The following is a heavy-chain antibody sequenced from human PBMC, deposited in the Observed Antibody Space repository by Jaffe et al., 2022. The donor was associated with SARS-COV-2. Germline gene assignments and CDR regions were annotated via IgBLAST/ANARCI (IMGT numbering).Heavy chain of an antibody. J-gene: IGHJ4*02. CDR3: AAYSGSYPANY. CDR1: GFTFSSHW. Sequence: EVQLVESGGGLVQPGGSLRLSCAVSGFTFSSHWMHWVRQGPGKGLVWVSRISTDGSSTRYADSVKGRFTISRDNAKNMLYLQMNSLRGEDTAVYYCAAYSGSYPANYWGQGTLVTVSS. CDR2: ISTDGSST. V-gene: IGHV3-74*01. D-gene: IGHD1-26*01.